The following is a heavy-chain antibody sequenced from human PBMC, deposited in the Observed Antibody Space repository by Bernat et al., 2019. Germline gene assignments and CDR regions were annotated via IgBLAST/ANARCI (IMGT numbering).Heavy chain of an antibody. D-gene: IGHD6-19*01. CDR1: GFTFSSHA. CDR2: ISGRGGST. Sequence: EVQLLESGGGLVQPGGSLRPSCSASGFTFSSHALSWVRQAPGKGLEWVSAISGRGGSTYYADSVKGRFTSSSDKSKNTLYLQMNRLRAEDTAVYYCAKEERSYSSGRHDYFDDWGKGTLVTVSS. J-gene: IGHJ4*02. V-gene: IGHV3-23*01. CDR3: AKEERSYSSGRHDYFDD.